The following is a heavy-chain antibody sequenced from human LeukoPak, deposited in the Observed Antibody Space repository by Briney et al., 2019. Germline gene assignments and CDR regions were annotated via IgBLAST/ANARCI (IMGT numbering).Heavy chain of an antibody. D-gene: IGHD3-22*01. V-gene: IGHV1-18*01. Sequence: ASVKVSCKASGYTFTSYGISWVRQAPGQGLEWMGWISAYNGNTNYAQKLQGRVTMTTDTSTSTAYMELRSLRSNDTAVYYCARGSAIIDYYDSSGYYYFDYWGQGTLVTVSS. J-gene: IGHJ4*02. CDR1: GYTFTSYG. CDR3: ARGSAIIDYYDSSGYYYFDY. CDR2: ISAYNGNT.